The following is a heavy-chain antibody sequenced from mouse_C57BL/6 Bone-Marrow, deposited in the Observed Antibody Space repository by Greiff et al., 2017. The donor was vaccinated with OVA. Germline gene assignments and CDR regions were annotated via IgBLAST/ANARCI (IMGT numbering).Heavy chain of an antibody. Sequence: EVQLQQPGAELVRPGASVKLSCTASGFNFTDDYMHWVKQRPEQGLEWIGLIDPENGDTEYASKFQGKATITADTSSNTAYLQLSSLTSEDTAVYYCTTYRYWGQGTTLTVAS. CDR3: TTYRY. CDR2: IDPENGDT. J-gene: IGHJ2*01. CDR1: GFNFTDDY. V-gene: IGHV14-4*01.